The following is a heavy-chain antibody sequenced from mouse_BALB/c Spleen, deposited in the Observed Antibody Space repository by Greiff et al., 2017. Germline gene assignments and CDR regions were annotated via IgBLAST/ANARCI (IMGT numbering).Heavy chain of an antibody. J-gene: IGHJ4*01. Sequence: EVQLVESGAELVKPGASVKLSCTASGFNIKDTYMHWVKQRPEQGLEWIGRIDPANGNTKYDPKFQGKATITADTSSNTAYLQLSSLTSEDTAVYYCARGITTVEDYWGQGTSVTVSS. D-gene: IGHD1-1*01. CDR3: ARGITTVEDY. CDR1: GFNIKDTY. CDR2: IDPANGNT. V-gene: IGHV14-3*02.